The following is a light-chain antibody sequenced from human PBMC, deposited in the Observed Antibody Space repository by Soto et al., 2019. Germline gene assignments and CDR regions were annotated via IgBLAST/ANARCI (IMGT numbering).Light chain of an antibody. CDR2: AAS. CDR3: QHDNFFPPT. J-gene: IGKJ4*01. V-gene: IGKV1-12*01. Sequence: DIQMTQSPSSVSASVGDRVPITCRARQGISSWLAWYQQKPGQAPKLLIYAASSLQSVVPSRFRGRGSGTDFTLTLSSLQPDDFAKYHRQHDNFFPPTFGGGTKVEIK. CDR1: QGISSW.